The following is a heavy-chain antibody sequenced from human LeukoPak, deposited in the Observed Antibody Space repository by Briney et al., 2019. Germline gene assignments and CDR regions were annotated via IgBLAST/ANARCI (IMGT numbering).Heavy chain of an antibody. D-gene: IGHD3-22*01. Sequence: ASVKVSCKASGYTFTGYYMHWVRQAPGQGPEWTGWINPNSGGTNYAQKFQGRVTMTRDTSISTAYMELSRLRSDDTAVYYCARELDDSSGYYSGFQHWGQGTLVTVSS. CDR1: GYTFTGYY. V-gene: IGHV1-2*02. J-gene: IGHJ1*01. CDR2: INPNSGGT. CDR3: ARELDDSSGYYSGFQH.